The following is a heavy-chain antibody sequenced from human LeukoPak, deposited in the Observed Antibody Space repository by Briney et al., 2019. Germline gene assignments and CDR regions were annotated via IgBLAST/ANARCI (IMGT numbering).Heavy chain of an antibody. D-gene: IGHD6-6*01. V-gene: IGHV3-11*04. CDR2: ISSSGSTI. CDR1: GFTFSDYY. J-gene: IGHJ4*02. CDR3: AKDGMYSSSSSYYFDY. Sequence: TGGSLRLSCAASGFTFSDYYMSWIRQAPGKGLEWVSYISSSGSTIYYADSVKGRFTISRDNAKNSLYLQMNSLRAEDTAVYYCAKDGMYSSSSSYYFDYWGQGTLVTVSS.